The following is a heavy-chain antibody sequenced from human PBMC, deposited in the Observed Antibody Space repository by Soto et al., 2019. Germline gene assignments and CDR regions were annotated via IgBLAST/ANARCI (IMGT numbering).Heavy chain of an antibody. D-gene: IGHD3-22*01. Sequence: GGSLRLSCAASGFTFSSYSMNWVRQAPGKGLEWVSSISSSSSYIYYADSVKGRFTISRDNAKNSLYLQMNSLRAEDTAVYYCARARAQIGYSDYGGQGTLVTVSS. CDR3: ARARAQIGYSDY. J-gene: IGHJ4*02. CDR1: GFTFSSYS. V-gene: IGHV3-21*01. CDR2: ISSSSSYI.